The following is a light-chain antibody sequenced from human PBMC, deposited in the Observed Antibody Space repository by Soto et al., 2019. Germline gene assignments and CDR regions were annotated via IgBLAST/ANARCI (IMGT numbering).Light chain of an antibody. CDR3: QQSFSTLLLT. V-gene: IGKV1-39*01. CDR1: QSINTY. J-gene: IGKJ5*01. Sequence: DIQMTQSPSSLSASIGDGVTITCRASQSINTYLNWYQQKPGKAPKLLISAASNLQTGVPSRFSGSGSGTDFTLTISSLQPEDFAIYYCQQSFSTLLLTFGQGTRLEIK. CDR2: AAS.